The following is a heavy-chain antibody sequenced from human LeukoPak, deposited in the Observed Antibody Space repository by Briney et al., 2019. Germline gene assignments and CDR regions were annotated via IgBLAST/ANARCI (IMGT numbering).Heavy chain of an antibody. D-gene: IGHD6-19*01. CDR2: ISGSGGST. CDR1: GFTVSSNS. V-gene: IGHV3-23*01. Sequence: GGSLRLSCTVSGFTVSSNSMSWVRQAPGKGLEWVSGISGSGGSTYYADSVKGRFTISRDNSKNTLYLQMNSLRAEDTAVYYCAKVYSSGWGRAFDIWGQGTMVTVSS. J-gene: IGHJ3*02. CDR3: AKVYSSGWGRAFDI.